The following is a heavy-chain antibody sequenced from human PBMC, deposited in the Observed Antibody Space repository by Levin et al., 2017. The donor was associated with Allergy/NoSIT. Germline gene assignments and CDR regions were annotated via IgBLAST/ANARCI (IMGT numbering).Heavy chain of an antibody. D-gene: IGHD6-6*01. CDR2: ISKSSSTI. J-gene: IGHJ6*02. Sequence: GGSLRLSCAASGFTFGTNSMNWVRQAPGKGLEWVSYISKSSSTIYYADSVKGRFTISRDNAKNSLYLQMNSLRAEDTAVYYCAREAAHYYGMDVWGQGTTVTVSS. CDR1: GFTFGTNS. CDR3: AREAAHYYGMDV. V-gene: IGHV3-48*01.